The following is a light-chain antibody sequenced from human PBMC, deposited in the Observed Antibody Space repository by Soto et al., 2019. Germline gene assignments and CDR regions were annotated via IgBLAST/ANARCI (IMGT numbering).Light chain of an antibody. V-gene: IGKV1-13*02. CDR2: DAS. Sequence: AIQLTQSPSSLSASVGDRVTITCRVSQGISSALAWYQQKPGKAPKLLIYDASSLESGVPSRFSGSGSGTDFTLTISSLKPEDFAAYYCQQFNIYPLTFGGGTKVEIK. J-gene: IGKJ4*01. CDR3: QQFNIYPLT. CDR1: QGISSA.